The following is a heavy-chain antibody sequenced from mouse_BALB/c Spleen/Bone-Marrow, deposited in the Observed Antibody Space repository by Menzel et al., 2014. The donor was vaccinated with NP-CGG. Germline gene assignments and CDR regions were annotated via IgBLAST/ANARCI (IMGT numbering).Heavy chain of an antibody. CDR1: GFTFSSYG. Sequence: VQLQQSGGDLVKPGGSLKLSCAASGFTFSSYGMSWVRQTPDMRLEWVATISSGGSYTYYPDSVKGRFTISRDNAKNTLIQQMRSLESEDTTMLFRASKTLHEYEGYFEYRGQGTPPTGPS. CDR3: ASKTLHEYEGYFEY. V-gene: IGHV5-6*01. J-gene: IGHJ2*01. D-gene: IGHD2-4*01. CDR2: ISSGGSYT.